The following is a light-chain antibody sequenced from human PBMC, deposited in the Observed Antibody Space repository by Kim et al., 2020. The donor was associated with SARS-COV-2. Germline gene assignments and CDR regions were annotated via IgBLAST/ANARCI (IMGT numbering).Light chain of an antibody. CDR2: GAS. CDR3: QQYASSPLT. J-gene: IGKJ4*01. CDR1: QTVSSSY. V-gene: IGKV3-20*01. Sequence: SPGERATLSWRASQTVSSSYLAWYQQKPGQAPRLVIYGASSRATGIPDRFSGSGSGTDFTLTISGLEPEDFAVYYCQQYASSPLTFGGGTKVDIK.